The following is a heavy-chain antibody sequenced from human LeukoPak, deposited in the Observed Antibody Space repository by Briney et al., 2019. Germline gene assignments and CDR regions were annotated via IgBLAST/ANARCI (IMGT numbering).Heavy chain of an antibody. Sequence: GGSLRLSCAASGFTFSSYAMSWVRQAPGKGLEWVSAISGSGGSTYYADSVKGRFTISRDNSKNTLYLQMNSLRAEDTAVYYCAKVLLSVVTTTSFDYWGQGTLVTVSS. CDR1: GFTFSSYA. J-gene: IGHJ4*02. CDR3: AKVLLSVVTTTSFDY. CDR2: ISGSGGST. D-gene: IGHD3-22*01. V-gene: IGHV3-23*01.